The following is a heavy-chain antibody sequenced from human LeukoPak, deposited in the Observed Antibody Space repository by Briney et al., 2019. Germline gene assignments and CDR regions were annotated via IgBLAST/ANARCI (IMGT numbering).Heavy chain of an antibody. D-gene: IGHD1-26*01. Sequence: SQTLSLTCTVSVASFNSDDQYWNWIRQSPGKGLEWIGSINPSGMLYNNPSLESRVTMSRDTSKNQFSPNLTSVTAEDTAVYFCSRGLYSRNLGYWGQGILVTVSS. CDR2: INPSGML. CDR3: SRGLYSRNLGY. V-gene: IGHV4-31*03. CDR1: VASFNSDDQY. J-gene: IGHJ4*02.